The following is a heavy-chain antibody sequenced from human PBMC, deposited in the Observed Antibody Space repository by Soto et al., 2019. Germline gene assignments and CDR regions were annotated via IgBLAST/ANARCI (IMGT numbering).Heavy chain of an antibody. D-gene: IGHD4-17*01. Sequence: LSLTCAVSGGSISSGGYSWSWIRQPPGKGLEWISYIHKSGHTIYYADSVTGRFTISRDNVKNSLYLQMSSLRVEDTAVYYCVRDPYALDYWGQGVLVTVSS. CDR3: VRDPYALDY. CDR2: IHKSGHTI. CDR1: GGSISSGGYS. J-gene: IGHJ4*02. V-gene: IGHV3-11*04.